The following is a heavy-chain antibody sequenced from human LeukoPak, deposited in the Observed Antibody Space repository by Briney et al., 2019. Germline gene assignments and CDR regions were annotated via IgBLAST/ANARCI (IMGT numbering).Heavy chain of an antibody. CDR2: IYPGDSDT. J-gene: IGHJ4*02. CDR3: ARRGYCATPTCYRLFDY. D-gene: IGHD2-2*01. V-gene: IGHV5-51*01. Sequence: GESLKISCKGSGYSFTNYWIGWVRQMPGKGLEWMGIIYPGDSDTRYSPSFQGQVTISADKSVTTAYLQWSSLKASDTAMYYCARRGYCATPTCYRLFDYWGQGTLVTVSS. CDR1: GYSFTNYW.